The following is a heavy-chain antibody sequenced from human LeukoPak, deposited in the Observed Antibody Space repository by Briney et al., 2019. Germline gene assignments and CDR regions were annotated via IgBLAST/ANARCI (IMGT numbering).Heavy chain of an antibody. CDR1: GFTFNSYD. CDR2: MWYDESSK. Sequence: GRSLRLSCAASGFTFNSYDMRWVRQAPGKGLEWVAIMWYDESSKYYADSVKGRFTISRDNSKNTLYLQMNSLRAEDTAVYYCARGLAVAGTGDAFDIWGQGTMVTVSS. D-gene: IGHD6-19*01. CDR3: ARGLAVAGTGDAFDI. J-gene: IGHJ3*02. V-gene: IGHV3-33*01.